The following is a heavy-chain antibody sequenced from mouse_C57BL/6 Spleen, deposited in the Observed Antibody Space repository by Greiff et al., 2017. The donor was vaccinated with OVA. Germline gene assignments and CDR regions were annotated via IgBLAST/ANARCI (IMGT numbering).Heavy chain of an antibody. D-gene: IGHD1-1*01. J-gene: IGHJ2*01. CDR2: IYPRDGST. CDR1: GYTFTSYD. Sequence: VNLVESGPELVKPGASVKLSCKASGYTFTSYDINWVKQRPGQGLEWIGWIYPRDGSTKYNEKFKGKATLTVDTSSSTAYMELHSLTSEDSAVYFCARGITTDFDYWGQGTTLTVSS. V-gene: IGHV1-85*01. CDR3: ARGITTDFDY.